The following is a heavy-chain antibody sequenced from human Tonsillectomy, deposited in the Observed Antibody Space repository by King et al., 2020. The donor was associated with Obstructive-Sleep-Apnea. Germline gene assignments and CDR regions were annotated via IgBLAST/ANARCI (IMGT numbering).Heavy chain of an antibody. CDR2: INHSGST. J-gene: IGHJ6*02. CDR1: GGSFSGYY. D-gene: IGHD5-18*01. CDR3: ASDRGYSYGYNYYYGMDV. V-gene: IGHV4-34*01. Sequence: VQLQQWGAGLLKPSETLSLTCAVYGGSFSGYYWSWIRQPPGKGLEWIGEINHSGSTNYNPSLKSRVTISVDTSKNPFSLKLNSVTAAATAVYYCASDRGYSYGYNYYYGMDVWGQGTTVTVSS.